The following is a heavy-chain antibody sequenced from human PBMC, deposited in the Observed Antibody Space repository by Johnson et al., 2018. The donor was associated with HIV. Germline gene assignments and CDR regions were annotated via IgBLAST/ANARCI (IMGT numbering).Heavy chain of an antibody. CDR2: MSYDGIKK. D-gene: IGHD3-3*01. CDR1: GFSFSSYA. Sequence: VLLVESGGGVVQPGRSLRLSCAASGFSFSSYAMHWVRQAPGKGLQWVALMSYDGIKKYYADSVKGRFTISGDSSKNTVFLQMKSLRVEDTAVYFCARVGISDYDLAAFDIWGQGTMVTVSS. V-gene: IGHV3-30-3*01. CDR3: ARVGISDYDLAAFDI. J-gene: IGHJ3*02.